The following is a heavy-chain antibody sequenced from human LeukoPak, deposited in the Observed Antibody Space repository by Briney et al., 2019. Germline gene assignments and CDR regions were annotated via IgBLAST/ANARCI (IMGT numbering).Heavy chain of an antibody. J-gene: IGHJ4*02. Sequence: PGGSLRLSCAGSGFTLSSSWMHWVGQAPGKGPVWVAHVSPDGNLANYADSVKGRFIISRDNAKNTLFLQMNSLRAEDTAVYYCARDLSFSPDHRGQGTLVTVSS. CDR3: ARDLSFSPDH. V-gene: IGHV3-74*01. CDR2: VSPDGNLA. CDR1: GFTLSSSW.